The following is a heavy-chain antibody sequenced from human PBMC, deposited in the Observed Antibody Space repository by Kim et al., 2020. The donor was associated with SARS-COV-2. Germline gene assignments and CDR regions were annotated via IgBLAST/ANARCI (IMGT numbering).Heavy chain of an antibody. J-gene: IGHJ4*02. CDR2: IYPGDSDT. CDR1: GYSFTSYW. V-gene: IGHV5-51*01. CDR3: ARIPHTYGDGVIYFDY. D-gene: IGHD4-17*01. Sequence: GESLKISCKGSGYSFTSYWIGWVRQMPGKGLEWMGIIYPGDSDTRYSPSFQGQVTISADKSISTAYLQWSSLKASDTAMYYCARIPHTYGDGVIYFDYWGQGTLVTVSS.